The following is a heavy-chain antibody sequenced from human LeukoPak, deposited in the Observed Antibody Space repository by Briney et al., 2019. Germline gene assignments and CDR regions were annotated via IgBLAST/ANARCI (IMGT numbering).Heavy chain of an antibody. V-gene: IGHV4-59*01. D-gene: IGHD6-19*01. J-gene: IGHJ4*02. CDR3: ARSRYSSGWHEWDY. Sequence: PSETLSLTCIVSGGSISSYYWSWIRQPPGKGLEWIGYIYYSGSTNYNPSLKSRVTISVDTSKNQFSLKLSSVTAADTAVYYCARSRYSSGWHEWDYWGQGTLVTVSS. CDR1: GGSISSYY. CDR2: IYYSGST.